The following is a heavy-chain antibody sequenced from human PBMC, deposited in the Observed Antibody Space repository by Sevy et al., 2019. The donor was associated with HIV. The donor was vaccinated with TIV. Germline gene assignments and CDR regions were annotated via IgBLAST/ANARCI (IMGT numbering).Heavy chain of an antibody. CDR3: AKGQQLITESGSYFYYGMNV. V-gene: IGHV3-9*01. CDR2: ISWNGADI. CDR1: NLTFEDYA. D-gene: IGHD6-13*01. J-gene: IGHJ6*02. Sequence: GGSLRLSCAASNLTFEDYAMHWVRRAPGKGLEWVSGISWNGADIGFAASVKGRFTISRDNAKSSVYLQINSLTPEDTGVYYCAKGQQLITESGSYFYYGMNVWGQGTTVTVSS.